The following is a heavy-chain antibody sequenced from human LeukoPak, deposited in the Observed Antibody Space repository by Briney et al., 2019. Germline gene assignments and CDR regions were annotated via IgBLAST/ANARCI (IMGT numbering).Heavy chain of an antibody. CDR2: MNPNSGNT. V-gene: IGHV1-8*01. D-gene: IGHD3-10*01. Sequence: ASVKVSCKASGYTFTSYDINWVRQATGQGLEWMGWMNPNSGNTGYAQKFQGRVTMTRDTSISTAYMELSRLRSDDTAVYYCARDRGRVAYYYGSGSYIFDPWGQGTLVTVSS. CDR1: GYTFTSYD. J-gene: IGHJ5*02. CDR3: ARDRGRVAYYYGSGSYIFDP.